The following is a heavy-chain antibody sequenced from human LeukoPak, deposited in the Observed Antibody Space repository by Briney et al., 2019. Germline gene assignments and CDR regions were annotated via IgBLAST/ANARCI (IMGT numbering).Heavy chain of an antibody. V-gene: IGHV4-34*01. Sequence: SETLSLTCAVYGGSFSGYYWSWIRQPPGKGLEWIGEINHSGSTNYNPSLKSRVTISVDTSKNQFSLKLSSVTAADTAVCYCARAKYSSSWYSGLYNWFDPWGQGTLVTVSS. J-gene: IGHJ5*02. D-gene: IGHD6-13*01. CDR1: GGSFSGYY. CDR3: ARAKYSSSWYSGLYNWFDP. CDR2: INHSGST.